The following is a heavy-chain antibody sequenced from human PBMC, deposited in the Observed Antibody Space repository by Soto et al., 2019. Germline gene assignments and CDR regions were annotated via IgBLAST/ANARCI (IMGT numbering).Heavy chain of an antibody. CDR1: GFTFNSYG. V-gene: IGHV3-33*01. Sequence: HLGGSLRLSCTASGFTFNSYGFNWVRQAPGKGLEWVAVIWYDGNTKYYADSVKGRFTISRDNLRSTVYLQMNSLTAEDTAVYYCARPLVAPVAGPYYYGMDVWGQGTTVTVSS. CDR3: ARPLVAPVAGPYYYGMDV. J-gene: IGHJ6*02. CDR2: IWYDGNTK. D-gene: IGHD6-19*01.